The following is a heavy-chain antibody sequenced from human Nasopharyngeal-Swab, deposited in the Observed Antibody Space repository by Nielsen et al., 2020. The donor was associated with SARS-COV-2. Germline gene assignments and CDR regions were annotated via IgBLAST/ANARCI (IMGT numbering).Heavy chain of an antibody. Sequence: GGSLRLSCAASGFTFRDYAMHWVRQAPGKGLEYVSTINDSEDRLYYSDAVKGRFSISRDNSKNTLYLQMISLRAGDTAVYWCVKDLRGKYAFETWGQGTMVTVSS. CDR2: INDSEDRL. CDR3: VKDLRGKYAFET. CDR1: GFTFRDYA. D-gene: IGHD3-16*01. V-gene: IGHV3-64D*09. J-gene: IGHJ3*02.